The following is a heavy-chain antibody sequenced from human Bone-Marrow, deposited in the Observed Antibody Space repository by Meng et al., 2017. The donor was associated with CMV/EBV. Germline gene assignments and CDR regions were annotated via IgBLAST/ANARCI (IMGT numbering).Heavy chain of an antibody. D-gene: IGHD3-3*01. CDR3: ARDFGDFWSGYHSYYYYGMDV. J-gene: IGHJ6*02. V-gene: IGHV4-59*12. CDR2: IYYSGST. Sequence: SETLSLTCTVSGGSISSYYWSWIRQPPGKGLEWIGYIYYSGSTNYNPSLKSRVTISVDTSQNQFSLKLSSVTAADTAVYYCARDFGDFWSGYHSYYYYGMDVWGQGTKVTAP. CDR1: GGSISSYY.